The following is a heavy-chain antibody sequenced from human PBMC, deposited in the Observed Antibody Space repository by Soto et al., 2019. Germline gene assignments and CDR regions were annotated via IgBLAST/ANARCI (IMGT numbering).Heavy chain of an antibody. J-gene: IGHJ2*01. CDR1: GFTFSSYD. D-gene: IGHD6-6*01. Sequence: PGGSLRLSCAASGFTFSSYDIYWVRQATGKGLEWVSGTGTAGDTYSPGSVKGRVTISRENAKNSLYLQMNSLRAGDTAVYYCVRAARRYWYFDLWGRGTLVTVSS. V-gene: IGHV3-13*01. CDR2: TGTAGDT. CDR3: VRAARRYWYFDL.